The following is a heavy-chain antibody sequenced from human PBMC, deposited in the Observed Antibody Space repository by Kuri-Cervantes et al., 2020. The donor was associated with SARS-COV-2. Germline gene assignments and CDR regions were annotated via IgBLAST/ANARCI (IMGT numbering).Heavy chain of an antibody. Sequence: GSLRLSCAASGFTFSDYYMSWIRQAPGKGLEWVSYISSSSSYTNYADSVKGRFTISRDNAKNSLYLQMNSLRAEDTAVYYCAREPSFECSSTSCYTPIFGYWGQGTPVPVSS. CDR1: GFTFSDYY. V-gene: IGHV3-11*06. CDR3: AREPSFECSSTSCYTPIFGY. D-gene: IGHD2-2*02. CDR2: ISSSSSYT. J-gene: IGHJ4*01.